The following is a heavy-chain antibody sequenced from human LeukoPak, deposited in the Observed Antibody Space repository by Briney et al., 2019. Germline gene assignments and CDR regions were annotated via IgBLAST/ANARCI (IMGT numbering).Heavy chain of an antibody. V-gene: IGHV4-34*01. J-gene: IGHJ4*02. CDR1: GGSFSGYY. Sequence: SETLSLTCAVYGGSFSGYYWSWIRQPPGKGLEWIGGINHSGSSNYNPSLKGRVTISVDTSKNQFSLRLTSVTAADTAIYYCARGYCSSANYYGRFLDYWGQGALVTVSS. CDR2: INHSGSS. CDR3: ARGYCSSANYYGRFLDY. D-gene: IGHD2-2*01.